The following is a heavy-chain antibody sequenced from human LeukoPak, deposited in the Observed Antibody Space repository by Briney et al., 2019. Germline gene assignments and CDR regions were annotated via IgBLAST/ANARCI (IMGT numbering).Heavy chain of an antibody. CDR1: GGTFSSYA. Sequence: GASVKVSCKASGGTFSSYAISWVRQAPGQGLEWMGGIIPIFGTANYAQKFQGRVTITTDESTSTAYMELSSLRSEDTAVYYCAQNGPQGSQYFQHWGQGTLVTVSS. CDR3: AQNGPQGSQYFQH. V-gene: IGHV1-69*05. CDR2: IIPIFGTA. D-gene: IGHD2-15*01. J-gene: IGHJ1*01.